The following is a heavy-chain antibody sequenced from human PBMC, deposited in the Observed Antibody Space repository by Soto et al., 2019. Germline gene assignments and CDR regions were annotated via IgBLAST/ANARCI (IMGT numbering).Heavy chain of an antibody. J-gene: IGHJ4*02. Sequence: PGGSLRLSCAASTFIFTNYAMSWVRQATGEGLEWVSAISGSGGTTYYAESVKGRFSISRDNSKNTLYLQLNSLRVEDTAIYYCATISDRGIAAALDFWGQGTLVTVSS. CDR2: ISGSGGTT. CDR1: TFIFTNYA. D-gene: IGHD6-13*01. CDR3: ATISDRGIAAALDF. V-gene: IGHV3-23*01.